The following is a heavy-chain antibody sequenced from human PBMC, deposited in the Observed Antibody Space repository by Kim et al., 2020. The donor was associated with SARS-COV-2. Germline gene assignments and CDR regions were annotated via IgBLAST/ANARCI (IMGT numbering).Heavy chain of an antibody. D-gene: IGHD1-26*01. J-gene: IGHJ3*02. CDR1: GGSISSYY. CDR3: ARDAGFFRYSGSWQGGDAFDI. V-gene: IGHV4-59*13. Sequence: SETLSLTCTVSGGSISSYYWSWIRQPPGKGLEWIGYIYYSGSTNYNPSLKSRVTISVDTSKNQFSLKLSSVTAADTAVYYCARDAGFFRYSGSWQGGDAFDIWGQGTMVTVSS. CDR2: IYYSGST.